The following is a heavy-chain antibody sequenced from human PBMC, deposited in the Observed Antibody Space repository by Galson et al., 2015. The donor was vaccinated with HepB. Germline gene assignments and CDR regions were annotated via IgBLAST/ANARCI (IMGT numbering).Heavy chain of an antibody. V-gene: IGHV1-2*06. J-gene: IGHJ4*02. CDR3: ASLGKQQLVPLTSTLHYFDY. CDR2: INPNSGGT. D-gene: IGHD6-13*01. CDR1: GYTFAGYY. Sequence: SVKVSCKASGYTFAGYYMHWVRQAPGQGLEWMGRINPNSGGTNYAQKFQGRVTMTRDTSISTAYMELSRLRSDDTAVYYCASLGKQQLVPLTSTLHYFDYWGQGTLVTVSS.